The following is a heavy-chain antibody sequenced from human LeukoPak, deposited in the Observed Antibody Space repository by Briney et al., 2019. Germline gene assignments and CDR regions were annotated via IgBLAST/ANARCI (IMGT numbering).Heavy chain of an antibody. V-gene: IGHV1-69*01. CDR2: IIPIFGTA. D-gene: IGHD1-7*01. CDR1: GGTFSSYA. Sequence: ASVKVSCKASGGTFSSYAISWVRQAPGQGLEWMGGIIPIFGTANYAQKFQGRVTITADESTSTAYMELSSLRSDDTAVYYCARDSDWNYGEADYWGQGTLVTVSS. J-gene: IGHJ4*02. CDR3: ARDSDWNYGEADY.